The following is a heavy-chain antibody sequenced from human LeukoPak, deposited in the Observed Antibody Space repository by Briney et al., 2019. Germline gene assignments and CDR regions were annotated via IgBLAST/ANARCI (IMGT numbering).Heavy chain of an antibody. D-gene: IGHD2-15*01. CDR3: AKDRGRTWVQVAN. CDR2: ISGGGGST. CDR1: GFTFTSDA. J-gene: IGHJ4*02. Sequence: PGESLRLSCIGTGFTFTSDAMGWVREAPGKGLEWVSGISGGGGSTYYADSVKGRFTISRDDSKNTLYLQMNSLRVEDTAIYYCAKDRGRTWVQVANWGQGTLVTVSS. V-gene: IGHV3-23*01.